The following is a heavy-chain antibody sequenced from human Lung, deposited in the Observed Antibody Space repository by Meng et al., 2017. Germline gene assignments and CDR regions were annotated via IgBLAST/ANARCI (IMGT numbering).Heavy chain of an antibody. J-gene: IGHJ4*02. Sequence: QVQLVQSGAEVRKPGASLQVSCETSGYIFTDFQIHWVRQAPGQGLEWMGRITPNSGGANYAQKFQGRVTMTRDTSIRTAYMDLSRLTSDDTAIYYCARDRDGYASFDHWGQGTLVTVS. CDR2: ITPNSGGA. V-gene: IGHV1-2*06. CDR3: ARDRDGYASFDH. CDR1: GYIFTDFQ. D-gene: IGHD5-24*01.